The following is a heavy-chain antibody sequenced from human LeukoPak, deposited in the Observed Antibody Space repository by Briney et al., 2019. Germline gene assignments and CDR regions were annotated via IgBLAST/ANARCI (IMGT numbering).Heavy chain of an antibody. CDR2: ISGSGGST. CDR1: GFTFSSYA. J-gene: IGHJ4*02. CDR3: AKDDIVGATLLFDY. Sequence: GASLRLSCAASGFTFSSYAMSWVCQAPGKGLEWVSAISGSGGSTYYADSVKGRFTISRDNSKNTLYLQMNSLRAEDTAVYYCAKDDIVGATLLFDYWGQGTLVTVSS. D-gene: IGHD1-26*01. V-gene: IGHV3-23*01.